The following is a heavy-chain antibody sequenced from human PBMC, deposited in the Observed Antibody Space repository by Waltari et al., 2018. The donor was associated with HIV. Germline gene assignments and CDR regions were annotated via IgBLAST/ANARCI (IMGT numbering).Heavy chain of an antibody. CDR3: AKGNYDVLTGYYGPSFEY. CDR2: ISGDGPST. J-gene: IGHJ4*02. D-gene: IGHD3-9*01. CDR1: GFTFSSYA. Sequence: EVQLVESGGTLVQPGGSLRLSCSASGFTFSSYAIHWVRQTPGKGLEYVSGISGDGPSTYYAGSLKGRFTITRDNSKNTVWLQMRSLRAEDTAVYYCAKGNYDVLTGYYGPSFEYWGQGTLVTVSS. V-gene: IGHV3-64D*06.